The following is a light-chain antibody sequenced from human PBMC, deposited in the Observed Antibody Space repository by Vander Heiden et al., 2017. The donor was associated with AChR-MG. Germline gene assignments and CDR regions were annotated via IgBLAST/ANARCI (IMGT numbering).Light chain of an antibody. V-gene: IGLV1-40*01. CDR1: SSDIGAGFD. CDR3: QSYDSGLSGYV. J-gene: IGLJ1*01. Sequence: QSVLTQPPSVSGAPGQRVNISCTGSSSDIGAGFDVHWYQQLPGTAPKLLIFSDINRPSGVPDRFSGSKSGTSAFLAITGLQADDEADYYCQSYDSGLSGYVFGTGTKVTVL. CDR2: SDI.